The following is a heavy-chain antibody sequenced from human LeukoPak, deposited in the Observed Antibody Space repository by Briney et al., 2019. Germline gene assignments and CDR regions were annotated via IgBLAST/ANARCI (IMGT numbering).Heavy chain of an antibody. Sequence: PSETLSLTCTVSGGSISSYYWSWIRQPPGKGLEWIGYIYYSGSINYNPSLKSRVTISVDTSKNQFSLKLSSVTAADAAVYYCARLGEPKETFDYWGQGTLVTVSS. CDR2: IYYSGSI. CDR3: ARLGEPKETFDY. V-gene: IGHV4-59*08. J-gene: IGHJ4*02. CDR1: GGSISSYY.